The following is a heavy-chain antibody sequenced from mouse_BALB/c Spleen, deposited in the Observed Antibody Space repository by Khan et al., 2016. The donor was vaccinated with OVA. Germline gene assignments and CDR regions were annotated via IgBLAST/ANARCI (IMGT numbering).Heavy chain of an antibody. CDR1: GYTFTSYY. J-gene: IGHJ2*01. CDR3: ARGWFGNFNFDY. V-gene: IGHV1S81*02. D-gene: IGHD2-1*01. CDR2: INPSSGRT. Sequence: QVQLQQPGAELVKPGASVKVSCKASGYTFTSYYMHWVKLRPGQGLEWIGEINPSSGRTDYNEKFKTKATLTVDTSSSTAYMQLSSLTSEDSAVYYGARGWFGNFNFDYWGQGTTLTVSS.